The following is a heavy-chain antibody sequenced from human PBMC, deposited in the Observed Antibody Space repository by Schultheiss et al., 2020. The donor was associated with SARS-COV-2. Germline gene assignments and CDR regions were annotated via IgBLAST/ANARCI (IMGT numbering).Heavy chain of an antibody. V-gene: IGHV3-9*01. CDR3: ARDDSSSL. CDR2: ISWNSGSI. CDR1: GFTFRKYW. J-gene: IGHJ2*01. Sequence: GGSLRLSCAASGFTFRKYWMHWVRQAPGKGLEWVSGISWNSGSIGYADSVKGRFTISRDNAKNSLYLQMNSLRAEDTAVYYCARDDSSSLWGRGTLVTVSS. D-gene: IGHD6-6*01.